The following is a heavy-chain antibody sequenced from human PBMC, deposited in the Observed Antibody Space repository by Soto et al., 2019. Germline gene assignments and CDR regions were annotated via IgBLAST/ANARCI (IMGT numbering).Heavy chain of an antibody. CDR3: AGLFSYVSRGYNLND. CDR2: IYYLGNT. V-gene: IGHV4-39*01. Sequence: PWEPLSLTCTVFGGSISSSSSYWGWIRQPPGKGLEWVGSIYYLGNTYYNPSLGGRVSISVDMSKNQFSLKLKSVTAADTAVFYCAGLFSYVSRGYNLNDLGQGTLVTVSS. D-gene: IGHD3-22*01. J-gene: IGHJ4*02. CDR1: GGSISSSSSY.